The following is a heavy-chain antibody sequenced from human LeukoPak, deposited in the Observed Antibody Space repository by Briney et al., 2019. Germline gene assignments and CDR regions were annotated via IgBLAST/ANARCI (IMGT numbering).Heavy chain of an antibody. CDR3: ARDRPPYYYYYMDV. Sequence: GGSLRLSCAASGFTFSDYYMSWIRQAPGKGLEWVSYISSSGSTIYYADSVKGRFTSSRDNAKNSLYLQMNSLRAEDTAVYYCARDRPPYYYYYMDVWGKGTTVTVSS. J-gene: IGHJ6*03. CDR1: GFTFSDYY. D-gene: IGHD6-6*01. CDR2: ISSSGSTI. V-gene: IGHV3-11*01.